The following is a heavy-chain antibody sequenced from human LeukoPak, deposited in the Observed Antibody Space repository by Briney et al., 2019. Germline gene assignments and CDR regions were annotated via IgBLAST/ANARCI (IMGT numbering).Heavy chain of an antibody. CDR1: GFTFSRYA. J-gene: IGHJ4*02. D-gene: IGHD2-15*01. Sequence: GGSLRLSCAASGFTFSRYAMSWVRQAPGKGLEWVSAISGSGGSTYYADSVKGRFTISRDNSKNTLYLQMNSLRAEDTAVYYCAKSHTSLKYCSGGSCLYSLDYWGQGTLVTVSS. CDR3: AKSHTSLKYCSGGSCLYSLDY. V-gene: IGHV3-23*01. CDR2: ISGSGGST.